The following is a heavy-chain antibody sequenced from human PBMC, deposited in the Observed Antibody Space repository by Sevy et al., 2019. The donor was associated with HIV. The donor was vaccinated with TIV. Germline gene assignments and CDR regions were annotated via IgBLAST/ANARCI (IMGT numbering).Heavy chain of an antibody. CDR2: ISYDGSNK. D-gene: IGHD3-3*01. CDR3: ARDRGYDFWSGYYREVYFDY. Sequence: GGSLRLSCAASGFTFSSYAMHWVRQAPGKGLEWVAVISYDGSNKYYADSVKGRFTISRDNSKNTLYLQMNSLRAEDTAGYYCARDRGYDFWSGYYREVYFDYWGQGTLVTVSS. V-gene: IGHV3-30-3*01. CDR1: GFTFSSYA. J-gene: IGHJ4*02.